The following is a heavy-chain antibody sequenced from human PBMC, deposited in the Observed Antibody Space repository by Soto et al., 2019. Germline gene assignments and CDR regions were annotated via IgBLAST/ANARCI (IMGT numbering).Heavy chain of an antibody. CDR2: INPMGGST. CDR3: GRDLAAGDL. D-gene: IGHD6-13*01. Sequence: ASVKVSCKASGYTFINYYIHWVRQAPGQGLEWMAIINPMGGSTNYAQEFQGRVTLTSDTSTSTVYMELSSLRFEDTALFDCGRDLAAGDLWGQGTLVTVSS. V-gene: IGHV1-46*01. CDR1: GYTFINYY. J-gene: IGHJ5*02.